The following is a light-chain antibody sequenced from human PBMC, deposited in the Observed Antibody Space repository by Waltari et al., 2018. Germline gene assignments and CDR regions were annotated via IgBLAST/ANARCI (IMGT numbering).Light chain of an antibody. CDR3: CSYAGSSTLV. CDR2: EGS. CDR1: SSDVGSYNL. Sequence: QSALTQPASVSGSPGQSITISFTGPSSDVGSYNLVSWYQQHPGKAPKLRIYEGSKRPSGVSNRFSGSKSGNTASLTISGLQAEDEADYYCCSYAGSSTLVFGGGTKLTVL. J-gene: IGLJ2*01. V-gene: IGLV2-23*01.